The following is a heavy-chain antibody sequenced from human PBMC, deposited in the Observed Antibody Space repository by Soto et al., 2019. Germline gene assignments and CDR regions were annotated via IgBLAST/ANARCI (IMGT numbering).Heavy chain of an antibody. J-gene: IGHJ6*02. D-gene: IGHD3-22*01. Sequence: SQTLSLTCAVYGGSFSGYYWSWIRQPPGKGLEWIGEINHSGSTNYNPSLKSRVTISVDTSKNQFSLKLSSVTAADTAVYYCARGPGITMIVVALSKGYGMDVWGQGTTVTVSS. CDR1: GGSFSGYY. CDR3: ARGPGITMIVVALSKGYGMDV. V-gene: IGHV4-34*01. CDR2: INHSGST.